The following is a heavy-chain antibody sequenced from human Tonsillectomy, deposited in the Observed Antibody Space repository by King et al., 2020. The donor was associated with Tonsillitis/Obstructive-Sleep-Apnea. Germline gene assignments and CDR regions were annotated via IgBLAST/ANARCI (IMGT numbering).Heavy chain of an antibody. CDR2: IKQDGSEK. Sequence: VQLVESGGGLVQPGGSLRLSCAASGFTFSSYWMSWVRQAPGKGLEWVANIKQDGSEKYYVDSVKGRFTISRDNAKNSLYLQMNSLRAEDTAVYYCARETEYYDFWRRYSVYYYYYGMDVWGQGTTVTVSS. V-gene: IGHV3-7*03. CDR1: GFTFSSYW. D-gene: IGHD3-3*01. CDR3: ARETEYYDFWRRYSVYYYYYGMDV. J-gene: IGHJ6*02.